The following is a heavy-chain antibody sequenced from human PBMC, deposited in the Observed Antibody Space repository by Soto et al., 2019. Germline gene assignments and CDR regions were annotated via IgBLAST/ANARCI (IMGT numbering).Heavy chain of an antibody. CDR2: INPSGGST. J-gene: IGHJ5*02. Sequence: QVQLVQSGAEVKKPGASVKVSCKASGYTFTSYYMHWVRQAPGQGLEWMGIINPSGGSTSYEQKFQGRVTMTRDTSTSTVYMELSSLRSEDTAVYYCARDKGGVPSITMVRDNWFDPWGQGTLVTVSS. CDR3: ARDKGGVPSITMVRDNWFDP. D-gene: IGHD3-10*01. CDR1: GYTFTSYY. V-gene: IGHV1-46*01.